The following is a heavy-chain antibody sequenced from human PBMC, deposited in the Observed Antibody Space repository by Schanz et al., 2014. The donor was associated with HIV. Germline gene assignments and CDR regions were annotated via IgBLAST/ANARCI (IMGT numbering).Heavy chain of an antibody. D-gene: IGHD4-17*01. CDR2: INHSGST. V-gene: IGHV4-34*01. Sequence: QVQLHQWGAGLLKPSETLSLTCAVYGVSFSGYDWSWIRQPPGKGLEWIGEINHSGSTNYNPSLTSRVPISVDTSKNQFSLKLSSVTAADPAVYYCARGLLRDSGPRGFSYNLDVWGRGTTVTVSS. J-gene: IGHJ6*02. CDR3: ARGLLRDSGPRGFSYNLDV. CDR1: GVSFSGYD.